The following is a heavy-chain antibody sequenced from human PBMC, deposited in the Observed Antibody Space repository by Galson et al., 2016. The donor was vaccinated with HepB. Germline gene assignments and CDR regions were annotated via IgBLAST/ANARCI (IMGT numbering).Heavy chain of an antibody. D-gene: IGHD3-9*01. V-gene: IGHV3-9*01. J-gene: IGHJ6*04. CDR2: VSWNSDEV. CDR3: AKDISSKIAPTYSDYHGMDV. Sequence: SLRLSCAVSGFAFDDYAMHWVRQATGKGLEWVSGVSWNSDEVDYADSMRGRFTISRDNAKKSLYLQMSTLRPEDTALYYCAKDISSKIAPTYSDYHGMDVWGKGTTVTVSS. CDR1: GFAFDDYA.